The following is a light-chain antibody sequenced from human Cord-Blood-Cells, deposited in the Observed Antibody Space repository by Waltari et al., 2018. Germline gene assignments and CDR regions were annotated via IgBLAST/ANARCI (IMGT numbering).Light chain of an antibody. CDR1: QSISSW. CDR2: DAS. Sequence: DIQMTLSPSTLYASIDQRATSTCRASQSISSWLAWYQQKPGKAPKLLIYDASSLESGVPSRFSGSGSGTEFTLTISSLQPDDFATYYCQQYNSYSYTFGQGTKLEIK. J-gene: IGKJ2*01. V-gene: IGKV1-5*01. CDR3: QQYNSYSYT.